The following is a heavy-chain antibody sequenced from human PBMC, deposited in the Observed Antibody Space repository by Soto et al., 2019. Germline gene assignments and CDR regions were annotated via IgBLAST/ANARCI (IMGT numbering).Heavy chain of an antibody. D-gene: IGHD3-3*01. CDR3: ARGLITIFGVVPALYYYYYYMDV. CDR1: GGTFSSYT. CDR2: IIPILGIA. J-gene: IGHJ6*03. V-gene: IGHV1-69*02. Sequence: SVKVSCKASGGTFSSYTISWVRQAPGQGLEWMGRIIPILGIANYAQKFQGRVTITADKSTSTAYMELSSLRSEDTAVYYCARGLITIFGVVPALYYYYYYMDVWGKGTTVTVSS.